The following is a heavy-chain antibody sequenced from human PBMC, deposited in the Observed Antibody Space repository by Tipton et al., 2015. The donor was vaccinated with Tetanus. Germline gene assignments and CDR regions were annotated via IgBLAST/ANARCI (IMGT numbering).Heavy chain of an antibody. J-gene: IGHJ4*02. D-gene: IGHD6-19*01. CDR2: ISNSGSS. V-gene: IGHV4-61*01. CDR1: GGSIRSDNYY. CDR3: AKRGQQWVVSSFFDS. Sequence: TLSLTCTVSGGSIRSDNYYWNWIRQPPGKGLEWLAYISNSGSSNSNYPLKSRITVSQDTSKNQFSLRLTSVTAADTAVYYCAKRGQQWVVSSFFDSWGQGARVVVSS.